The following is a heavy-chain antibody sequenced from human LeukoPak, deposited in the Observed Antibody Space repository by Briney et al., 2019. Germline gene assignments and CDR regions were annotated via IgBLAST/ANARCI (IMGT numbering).Heavy chain of an antibody. CDR3: AKDFTMITFGGEYYFDY. D-gene: IGHD3-16*01. V-gene: IGHV3-30-3*01. CDR2: ISYDGSNK. J-gene: IGHJ4*02. CDR1: GFTFSSYA. Sequence: GGSLRLSCAASGFTFSSYAMHWVRQAPGKGLEWVALISYDGSNKYFADSVKGRFTISRDNSKNTLYLQMNSLRAEDTAVYYCAKDFTMITFGGEYYFDYWGQGTLVTVSS.